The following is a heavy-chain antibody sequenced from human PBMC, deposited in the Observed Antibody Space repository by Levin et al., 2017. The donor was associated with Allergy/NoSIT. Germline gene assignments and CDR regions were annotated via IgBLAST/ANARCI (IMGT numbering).Heavy chain of an antibody. CDR2: INSDGSST. J-gene: IGHJ4*02. CDR1: GFAFSSYW. D-gene: IGHD3-22*01. Sequence: PGGSLRLSCAASGFAFSSYWMYWVRQAPGKGLVWVSRINSDGSSTSYADSVKGRFTISRDNAKNTLSLQINSLRAADTAVYYCVRGYFESSTYTSRYWGQGTLVTVSS. V-gene: IGHV3-74*01. CDR3: VRGYFESSTYTSRY.